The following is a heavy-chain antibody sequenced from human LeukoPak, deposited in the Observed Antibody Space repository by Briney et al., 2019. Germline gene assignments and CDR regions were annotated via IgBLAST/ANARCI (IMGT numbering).Heavy chain of an antibody. CDR3: ARGPIGYRGWYQLDY. Sequence: SETLSLTCAVYGGSFSGYYWSWIRQPPGKGLEWIGEINHSGSTNYNPSLKSRVTISVDTSKNQFSLKLSSVTAADTAVYYCARGPIGYRGWYQLDYWGQGTLVTVSS. V-gene: IGHV4-34*01. D-gene: IGHD6-19*01. CDR1: GGSFSGYY. J-gene: IGHJ4*02. CDR2: INHSGST.